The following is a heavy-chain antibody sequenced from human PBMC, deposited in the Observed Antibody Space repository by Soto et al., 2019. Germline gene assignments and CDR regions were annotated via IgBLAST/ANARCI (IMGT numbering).Heavy chain of an antibody. CDR2: IYWDDDE. CDR3: AHRPRGFSYYFDY. Sequence: QITLKESGPTLVKPTQTLTLTYTFSGFSLTTRGVAVGWIRQPPGKALEWLALIYWDDDEGYSPSLKSRLTITKDNSQNQVVLGMTNMDPVDTATYYCAHRPRGFSYYFDYWGQRTLVTVSS. V-gene: IGHV2-5*02. D-gene: IGHD3-10*01. J-gene: IGHJ4*02. CDR1: GFSLTTRGVA.